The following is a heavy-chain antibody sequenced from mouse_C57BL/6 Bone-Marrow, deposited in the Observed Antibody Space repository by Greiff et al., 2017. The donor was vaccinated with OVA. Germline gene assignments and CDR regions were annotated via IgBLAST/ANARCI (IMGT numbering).Heavy chain of an antibody. V-gene: IGHV1-7*01. CDR1: GYTFTSYW. J-gene: IGHJ2*01. D-gene: IGHD3-1*01. CDR3: ARSGGTFDY. CDR2: INPSSGYT. Sequence: QVQLKQSGAELAKPGASVKLSCKASGYTFTSYWMHWVKQRPGQGLEWIGYINPSSGYTKYNQKFKDKATLTVDTSSSTAYMQLSSLTSEDSAVYYCARSGGTFDYWGQGTTLTVSS.